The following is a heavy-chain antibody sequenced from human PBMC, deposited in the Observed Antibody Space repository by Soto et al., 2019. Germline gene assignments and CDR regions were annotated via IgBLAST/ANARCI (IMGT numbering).Heavy chain of an antibody. Sequence: GGSLRLSCTASGFTFSNAWMNWVRLSSGKGLEWVGRIRSKTDGGTTDYAAPVKGRFTISRDDSKNTVYLQMNSLKTEDTALYYCATSPGYYDSSPFDYWGQGTLVTVSS. CDR2: IRSKTDGGTT. D-gene: IGHD3-22*01. V-gene: IGHV3-15*07. J-gene: IGHJ4*02. CDR1: GFTFSNAW. CDR3: ATSPGYYDSSPFDY.